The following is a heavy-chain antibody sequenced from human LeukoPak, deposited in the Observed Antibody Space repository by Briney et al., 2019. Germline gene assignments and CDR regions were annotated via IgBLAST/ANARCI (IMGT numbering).Heavy chain of an antibody. J-gene: IGHJ4*02. Sequence: SETLSLTCTVSGGSISSSRYYWGWIRQPPGKGLEWIGDISYSGSTSYNPSLKSRATLFVDTSNNQFSLRLSSVTAADTAVYYCARSGSSEGIDYWGQGTLVTVSS. D-gene: IGHD6-13*01. CDR3: ARSGSSEGIDY. CDR2: ISYSGST. V-gene: IGHV4-39*01. CDR1: GGSISSSRYY.